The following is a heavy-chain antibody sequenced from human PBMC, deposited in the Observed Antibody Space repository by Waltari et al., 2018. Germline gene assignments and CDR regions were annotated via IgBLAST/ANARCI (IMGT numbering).Heavy chain of an antibody. D-gene: IGHD4-17*01. CDR2: FKGDWTHT. Sequence: EVQLLESGGGLVQPGGSLSLSCAASGFTFTNYWLHWVRQAPGKWLVWVSRFKGDWTHTVYADSVKGRFTISRDNAKNTLYLQMNSLRAEDTAVYYCARSPGMTTVSYWGQGTLVTVSS. V-gene: IGHV3-74*01. CDR3: ARSPGMTTVSY. CDR1: GFTFTNYW. J-gene: IGHJ4*02.